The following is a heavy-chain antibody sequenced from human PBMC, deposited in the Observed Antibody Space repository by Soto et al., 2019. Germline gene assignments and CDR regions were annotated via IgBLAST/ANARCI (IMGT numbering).Heavy chain of an antibody. Sequence: EVQLLEFGGGLVQPGESLRLSCAVSGSTFNNYAMSWVRQAPGKGLEWVSIISGTGDATYYADSVKGRFTVSRDNSKNTLELEMNSLRAEDTAIYCCATWGSSKNLDNWGQGTLVTVSS. D-gene: IGHD3-16*01. J-gene: IGHJ4*02. CDR3: ATWGSSKNLDN. V-gene: IGHV3-23*01. CDR2: ISGTGDAT. CDR1: GSTFNNYA.